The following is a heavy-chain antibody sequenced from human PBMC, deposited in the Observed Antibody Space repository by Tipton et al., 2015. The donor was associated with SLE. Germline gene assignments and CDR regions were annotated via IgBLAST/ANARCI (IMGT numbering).Heavy chain of an antibody. CDR3: ARPPGAWADY. J-gene: IGHJ4*02. D-gene: IGHD7-27*01. CDR2: IYTSGST. V-gene: IGHV4-61*02. CDR1: GGSISSGSYY. Sequence: TLSLTCTVSGGSISSGSYYWSWIRQPAGKGLEWIGRIYTSGSTNYNPSLKSRVTISVDTSKNQFSLKLSSVTAADTAVYYCARPPGAWADYWGQGTLVTVSS.